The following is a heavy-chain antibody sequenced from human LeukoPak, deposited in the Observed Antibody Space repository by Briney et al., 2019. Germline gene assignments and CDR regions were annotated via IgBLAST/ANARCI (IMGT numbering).Heavy chain of an antibody. CDR3: ARAHYYDSSGYDFPFDY. CDR1: GGTFSSYA. D-gene: IGHD3-22*01. J-gene: IGHJ4*02. CDR2: IIPIFGTA. V-gene: IGHV1-69*01. Sequence: ASVKVSCKASGGTFSSYAISWARQAPGQGLEWMGGIIPIFGTANYAQKFQGRVTITADESTSTAYMELSSLRSEDTAVYYCARAHYYDSSGYDFPFDYWGQGTLVTVSS.